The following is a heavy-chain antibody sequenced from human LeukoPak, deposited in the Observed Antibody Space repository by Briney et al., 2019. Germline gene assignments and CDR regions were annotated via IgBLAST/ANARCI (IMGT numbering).Heavy chain of an antibody. J-gene: IGHJ3*02. CDR2: IWYDGSNK. D-gene: IGHD4-17*01. CDR1: GFTFSSYG. CDR3: AKNMVTTVTTRAFDI. V-gene: IGHV3-33*06. Sequence: GGSLRLSCAASGFTFSSYGMHWVRQAPGKGLEWVAVIWYDGSNKYYADSVKGRFTISRDNSKNTLYLQMNSLRAEDTAVYYCAKNMVTTVTTRAFDIWGQGTMVTVSS.